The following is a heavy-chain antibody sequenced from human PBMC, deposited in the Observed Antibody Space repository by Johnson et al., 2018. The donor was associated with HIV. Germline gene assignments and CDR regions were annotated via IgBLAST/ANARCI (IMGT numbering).Heavy chain of an antibody. CDR3: AKDFLRTILPHAFDI. D-gene: IGHD3-9*01. J-gene: IGHJ3*02. CDR2: ISWNSGSI. CDR1: GFTFDDYA. V-gene: IGHV3-9*01. Sequence: EVKLLESGGGLVQPGRSLRLSCAASGFTFDDYAMHWVRQAPGKGLEWVSGISWNSGSIGYADSVKGRFTISRDNAKNSLYLQMYSLRAEDTALYYCAKDFLRTILPHAFDIWGQGTMVTVSS.